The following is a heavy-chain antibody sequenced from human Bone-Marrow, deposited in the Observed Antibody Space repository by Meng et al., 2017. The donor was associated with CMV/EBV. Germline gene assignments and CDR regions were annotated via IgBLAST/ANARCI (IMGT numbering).Heavy chain of an antibody. D-gene: IGHD6-6*01. CDR2: ISYAGNNK. J-gene: IGHJ1*01. CDR3: ARDSIAARSGYVQH. CDR1: GFTFSSYA. V-gene: IGHV3-30-3*01. Sequence: SGFTFSSYAMNWVRQAPGKGLEGVALISYAGNNKYYADSVKGRFTISRDNSKNTLSLQMTSLRAEDTAVYYCARDSIAARSGYVQHWGQGTLVTVSS.